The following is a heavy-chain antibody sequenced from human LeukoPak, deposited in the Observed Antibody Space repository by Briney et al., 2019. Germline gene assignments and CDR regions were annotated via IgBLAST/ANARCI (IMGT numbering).Heavy chain of an antibody. J-gene: IGHJ3*02. CDR2: ISYSGTT. CDR1: GGSANSGDYY. CDR3: ARETPRNSFNI. V-gene: IGHV4-30-4*01. Sequence: SQTLSLTCTVSGGSANSGDYYWSWIRQPPGKGLEWIGYISYSGTTNYNPSLKSRVTISVDTSNNQFSLKVTSVTAADTAVYYCARETPRNSFNIWGQGTMVSVSS.